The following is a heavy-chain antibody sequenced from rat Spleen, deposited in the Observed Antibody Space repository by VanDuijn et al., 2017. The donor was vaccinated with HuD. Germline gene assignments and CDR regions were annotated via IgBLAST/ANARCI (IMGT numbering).Heavy chain of an antibody. CDR3: ARRLGDFDY. J-gene: IGHJ2*01. CDR1: GFTFSNYD. D-gene: IGHD4-6*01. V-gene: IGHV5S23*01. CDR2: ISTGGGNT. Sequence: EVQLVESDGDLVRPGRSLKLSCAASGFTFSNYDMAWVRQAPTKGLEWVASISTGGGNTYYRDSVKGRFTISRDNAKSTLYLQMDSLRSEDTATYYCARRLGDFDYWGQGVMVTVSS.